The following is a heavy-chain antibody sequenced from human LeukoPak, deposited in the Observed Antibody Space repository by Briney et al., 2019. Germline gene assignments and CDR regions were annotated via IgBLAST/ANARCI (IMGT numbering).Heavy chain of an antibody. D-gene: IGHD6-6*01. CDR1: GFTFSTYS. CDR2: ISSSSTMI. J-gene: IGHJ4*02. V-gene: IGHV3-48*01. Sequence: GGSLRLSCAASGFTFSTYSMNWVRQAPGKGLEWVPYISSSSTMIYYSDSVKGRFTISRDNAKNSLYLQMNSLRAEDTAVYYCAREGHSSSSLDYWGQGTLVTVSS. CDR3: AREGHSSSSLDY.